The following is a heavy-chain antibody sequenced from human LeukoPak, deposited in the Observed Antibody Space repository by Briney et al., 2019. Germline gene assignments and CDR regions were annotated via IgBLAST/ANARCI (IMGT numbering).Heavy chain of an antibody. D-gene: IGHD6-19*01. V-gene: IGHV3-7*04. J-gene: IGHJ4*02. CDR1: GFNFSSYW. CDR3: VRGAGGGDY. Sequence: GGSLRLSCAASGFNFSSYWMSWVRQAPGKGLEWVANIKPDGGEESYVDSVRGRFTISRDNAKDSLFLQMNSLRGEDTAVYSCVRGAGGGDYWGQGTLVTVSS. CDR2: IKPDGGEE.